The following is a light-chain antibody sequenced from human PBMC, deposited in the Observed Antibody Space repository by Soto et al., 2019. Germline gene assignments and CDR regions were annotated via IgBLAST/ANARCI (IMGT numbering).Light chain of an antibody. CDR3: QSYDNSLSGAKV. J-gene: IGLJ3*02. V-gene: IGLV1-40*01. CDR2: GNN. Sequence: QSVLTQPPSVSGAPGQKITISCTGSSSNIGAGYDVQWYQQLPGTAPKLLIYGNNNRPSGVPDRFSGSKSGTSASLAITGLHAEDEAHYYCQSYDNSLSGAKVFGGGTKVTVL. CDR1: SSNIGAGYD.